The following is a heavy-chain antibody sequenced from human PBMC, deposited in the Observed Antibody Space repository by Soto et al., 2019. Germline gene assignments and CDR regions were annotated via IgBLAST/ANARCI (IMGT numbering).Heavy chain of an antibody. D-gene: IGHD4-4*01. CDR2: MNSAGNSI. CDR1: GFNFSNYW. CDR3: ARGTTTRGNYYYGMDV. J-gene: IGHJ6*02. V-gene: IGHV3-74*01. Sequence: AGGSLRLSCAAPGFNFSNYWMHWVRQAPGKGLVWVSRMNSAGNSINYADSVKGRFTISRDNAKNTLYLQMHSLRVEDTAVYFCARGTTTRGNYYYGMDVWGQGTAVTVSS.